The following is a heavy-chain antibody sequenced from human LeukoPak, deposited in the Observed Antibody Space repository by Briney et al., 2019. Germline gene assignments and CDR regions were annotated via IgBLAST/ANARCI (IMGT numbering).Heavy chain of an antibody. CDR2: ISSSSGYI. V-gene: IGHV3-21*01. Sequence: KAGGSLRLSCAASGFTFSSYSMNWVRQAPGKGLEWVSSISSSSGYIYYADSVKGRFTISRDNAKNSLYLQMNSLRAEDTAVYYCARASGYSSGWYPDAFDIWGQGAMVTVSS. D-gene: IGHD6-19*01. CDR3: ARASGYSSGWYPDAFDI. CDR1: GFTFSSYS. J-gene: IGHJ3*02.